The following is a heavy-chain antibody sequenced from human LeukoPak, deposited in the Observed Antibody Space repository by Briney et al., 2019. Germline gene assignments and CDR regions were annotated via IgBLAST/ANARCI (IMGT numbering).Heavy chain of an antibody. CDR1: GFTFSSYA. CDR2: ISGSGGSI. Sequence: GSLRLSCAASGFTFSSYAMSWVRQAPGKGLEWVSAISGSGGSIYYADSVKGWFTISRDNSKNTLYLQMNSLRAEDTAVYYCARELSEMATISPFDYWGQGTLVTVSS. J-gene: IGHJ4*02. CDR3: ARELSEMATISPFDY. D-gene: IGHD5-24*01. V-gene: IGHV3-23*01.